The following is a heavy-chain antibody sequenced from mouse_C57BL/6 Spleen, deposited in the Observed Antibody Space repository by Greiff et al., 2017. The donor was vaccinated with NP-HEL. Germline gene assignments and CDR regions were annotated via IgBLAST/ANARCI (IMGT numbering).Heavy chain of an antibody. Sequence: VQLQESGAELAKPGASVKLSCKASGYTFTSYWMHWVKQRPGQGLEWIGYINPSSGYTKYNQKFKDKATLTADKSSSTAYMQLSSLTYEDSAVYYCAREDYGSSVWFAYWGQGTLVAVSA. CDR1: GYTFTSYW. V-gene: IGHV1-7*01. CDR3: AREDYGSSVWFAY. D-gene: IGHD1-1*01. J-gene: IGHJ3*01. CDR2: INPSSGYT.